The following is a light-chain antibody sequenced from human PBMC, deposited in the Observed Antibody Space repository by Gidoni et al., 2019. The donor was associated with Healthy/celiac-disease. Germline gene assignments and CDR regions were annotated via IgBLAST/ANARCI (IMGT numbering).Light chain of an antibody. CDR3: QQYGSSPT. CDR2: GAS. J-gene: IGKJ2*01. V-gene: IGKV3-20*01. CDR1: QSVSSSY. Sequence: EIVLTQSPGTLSLSPGERATLSCRASQSVSSSYLAWYQQKPGQAPRLLIYGASSRATGIPDRFIGSGSGTDFTLTISSLEPEDFAVYYCQQYGSSPTFGQGTKLEIK.